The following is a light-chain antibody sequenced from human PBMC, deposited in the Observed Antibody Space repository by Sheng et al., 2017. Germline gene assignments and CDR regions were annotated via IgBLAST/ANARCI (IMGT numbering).Light chain of an antibody. Sequence: DIQLTQSPSFLSASVGDRVTITCRASQGISSYLAWYQQKPVKAPKLLIYAASTLQSGVPSRFSGSGSGTEFTLTISSLQPEDFATYYCQQLNSYLLFGPGTKVDIK. CDR3: QQLNSYLL. CDR1: QGISSY. CDR2: AAS. V-gene: IGKV1-9*01. J-gene: IGKJ3*01.